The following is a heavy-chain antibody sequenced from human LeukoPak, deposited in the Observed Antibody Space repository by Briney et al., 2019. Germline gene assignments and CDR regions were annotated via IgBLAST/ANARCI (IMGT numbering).Heavy chain of an antibody. D-gene: IGHD2-2*01. CDR2: IISILHIA. CDR1: GGTFSSYA. J-gene: IGHJ3*02. CDR3: ARDDCSSTGCPYAFDI. V-gene: IGHV1-69*04. Sequence: SVKVSCKASGGTFSSYAINWVRQAPGQGLEWMGRIISILHIATYAQKFQGRVTITADESTSTAYMELSSLRSEDTAVYYCARDDCSSTGCPYAFDIWGQGTMVTVSS.